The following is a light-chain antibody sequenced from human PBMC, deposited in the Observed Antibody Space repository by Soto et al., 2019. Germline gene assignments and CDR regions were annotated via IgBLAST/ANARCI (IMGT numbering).Light chain of an antibody. Sequence: EIILTQSPGTLSLSPGERATLSCRASQSVSSSYLAWYQHKPGQAPRLLIYGASFRATGIPHRFSGSGAGTDFTLTISSLESEDAAVYYCQQYSSSPLTFGQGTRLEVK. J-gene: IGKJ5*01. V-gene: IGKV3-20*01. CDR2: GAS. CDR1: QSVSSSY. CDR3: QQYSSSPLT.